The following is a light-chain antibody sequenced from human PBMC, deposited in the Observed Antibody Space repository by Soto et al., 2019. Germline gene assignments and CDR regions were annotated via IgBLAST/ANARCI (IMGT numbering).Light chain of an antibody. J-gene: IGKJ5*01. CDR2: GAS. CDR3: QKYNNWPPIT. Sequence: EIVLTQSPATLSLSPGERATLSGRASQSVSSNLAWYQQKPGQAPRLLIYGASNRATGIPDRFSGSGSGTEFTLTISRLQSEDFAVYYCQKYNNWPPITFGQGTRLEIK. V-gene: IGKV3-15*01. CDR1: QSVSSN.